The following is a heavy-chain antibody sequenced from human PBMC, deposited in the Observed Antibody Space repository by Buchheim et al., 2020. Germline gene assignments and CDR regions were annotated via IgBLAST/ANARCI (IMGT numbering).Heavy chain of an antibody. CDR2: ISYDGSNK. D-gene: IGHD5-24*01. Sequence: QVQLVESGGGVVQPGRSLRLSCAASGFTFSSYGMHWVRQAPGKGLEWVAVISYDGSNKYYADSVKGRFTISRDNAKSTLYLQMNSLRAEDTAVYYCARGGGSGKLDYWGQG. CDR1: GFTFSSYG. V-gene: IGHV3-30*03. CDR3: ARGGGSGKLDY. J-gene: IGHJ4*02.